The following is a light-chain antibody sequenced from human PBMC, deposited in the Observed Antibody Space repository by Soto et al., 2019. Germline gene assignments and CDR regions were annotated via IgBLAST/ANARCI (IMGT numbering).Light chain of an antibody. Sequence: DIPMTQSPSTLSASVGDRVTITCRASQSISSWLAWYQQKPGKAPKLLICDASSLESGVPSRFSGSGSGTEFTLTISSLQPDDFATYYCQQYNSYSLFGGGTKVEIK. CDR1: QSISSW. CDR3: QQYNSYSL. CDR2: DAS. J-gene: IGKJ4*01. V-gene: IGKV1-5*01.